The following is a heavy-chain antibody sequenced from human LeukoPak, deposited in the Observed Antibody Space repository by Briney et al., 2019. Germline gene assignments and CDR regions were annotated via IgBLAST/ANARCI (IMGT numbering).Heavy chain of an antibody. D-gene: IGHD1-26*01. Sequence: PSETLSLTCTVSGGSISSYYWSWIRQPPGKGLEWIGYIYYSGSTNYNPSLKSRVTISVDTSKNQFSLKLNSVTAVDTAVYYCARSGSYHNNFDYWGQGTLVTVSS. J-gene: IGHJ4*02. CDR1: GGSISSYY. CDR2: IYYSGST. V-gene: IGHV4-59*01. CDR3: ARSGSYHNNFDY.